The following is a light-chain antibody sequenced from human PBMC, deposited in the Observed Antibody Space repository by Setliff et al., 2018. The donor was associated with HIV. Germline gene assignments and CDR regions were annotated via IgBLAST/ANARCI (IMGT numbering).Light chain of an antibody. CDR2: YDS. Sequence: SSELTQPPSVSVAPGKTARITCGGNNIGNKSVHWYQQTPGQAPVLVIYYDSDRPSGIPERFSGSNSGNTATLTISRVEAGDEADSYCQVWDSSSDHPYVFGTGTKV. CDR1: NIGNKS. V-gene: IGLV3-21*04. CDR3: QVWDSSSDHPYV. J-gene: IGLJ1*01.